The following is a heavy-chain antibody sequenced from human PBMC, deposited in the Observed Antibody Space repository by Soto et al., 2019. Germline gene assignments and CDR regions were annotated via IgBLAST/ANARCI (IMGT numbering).Heavy chain of an antibody. CDR2: IYSGGDT. J-gene: IGHJ4*02. CDR3: ARGDPFAV. CDR1: GFTVNNTY. V-gene: IGHV3-53*02. Sequence: EVHLVETGGGLIQPGGSLRLSCAASGFTVNNTYMSWVRQPPGKGLEWVSIIYSGGDTYYADSVKGRFTISRDSSKNTVYIQMINLRAEDTAVYYCARGDPFAVWGQGTLVTVSS.